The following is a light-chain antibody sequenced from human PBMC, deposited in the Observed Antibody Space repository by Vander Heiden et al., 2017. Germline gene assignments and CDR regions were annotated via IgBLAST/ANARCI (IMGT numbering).Light chain of an antibody. CDR3: QHDDTYRQS. V-gene: IGKV4-1*01. Sequence: VLTESPDSLAVPLCERAPIDCKSRPRLLSSSDNKNYLAWYQQKPGQPPKLLIYWASTRESGVPDRFSGSGSGTDFTLTISSLQAEDVAVYYCQHDDTYRQSFGGGTKVEIK. CDR2: WAS. J-gene: IGKJ4*01. CDR1: PRLLSSSDNKNY.